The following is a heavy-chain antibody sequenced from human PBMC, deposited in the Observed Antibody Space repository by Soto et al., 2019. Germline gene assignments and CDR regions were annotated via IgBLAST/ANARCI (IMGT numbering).Heavy chain of an antibody. D-gene: IGHD2-2*01. Sequence: QVQLVQSGAEVTKPGASVKVSCKASGYTFTSYAMHWVRQAPGQRLEWMGWINAGNGNTKYSQKYQGRDTISRDTCASTGYMELSSLRSEDTAVYYCARGPCSTSCPFDYWGQGTLVTVSS. CDR1: GYTFTSYA. V-gene: IGHV1-3*01. CDR3: ARGPCSTSCPFDY. CDR2: INAGNGNT. J-gene: IGHJ4*02.